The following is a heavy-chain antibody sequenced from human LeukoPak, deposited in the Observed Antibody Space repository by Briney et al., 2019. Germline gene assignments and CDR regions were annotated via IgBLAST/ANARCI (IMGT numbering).Heavy chain of an antibody. D-gene: IGHD3-16*02. CDR2: ISYAGSIK. J-gene: IGHJ4*02. V-gene: IGHV3-30*04. CDR3: AIGDGLGELSSSFEY. Sequence: GRSLRLSCAASGFTFSSYAMHWVRQAPGKGLEWVAVISYAGSIKYYADSVEGRFTISRDNSKNTLYLQINSLRAEDTAVYYCAIGDGLGELSSSFEYWGQGTLVTVSS. CDR1: GFTFSSYA.